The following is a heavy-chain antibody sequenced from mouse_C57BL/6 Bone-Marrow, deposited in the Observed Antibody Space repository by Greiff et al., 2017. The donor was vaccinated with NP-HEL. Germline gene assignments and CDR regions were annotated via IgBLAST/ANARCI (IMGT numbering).Heavy chain of an antibody. D-gene: IGHD2-4*01. Sequence: EVQLVESGGDLVKPGGSLKLSCAASGFTFSSYGMSWVRQTPDKRLEWVATISSGGSYTYYPDSVKGRFTLSRDNAKNTLYLQMSSLKSEDTAMYYCARQMITFDYWGQGTTLTVSS. V-gene: IGHV5-6*01. J-gene: IGHJ2*01. CDR2: ISSGGSYT. CDR1: GFTFSSYG. CDR3: ARQMITFDY.